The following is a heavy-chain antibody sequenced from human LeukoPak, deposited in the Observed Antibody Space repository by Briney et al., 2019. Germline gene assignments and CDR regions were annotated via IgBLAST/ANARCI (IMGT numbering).Heavy chain of an antibody. CDR1: GGSISSGSYY. CDR2: IYTSGST. J-gene: IGHJ1*01. V-gene: IGHV4-61*02. Sequence: SQTLSLTCTVSGGSISSGSYYWSWIRQPAGKGLEWIGRIYTSGSTNYNPSLKSRVTISMDTSKNQFSLRLTSVTTADTAVYFCARGGNYYEKMVWGQGTLVTVSS. CDR3: ARGGNYYEKMV. D-gene: IGHD3-22*01.